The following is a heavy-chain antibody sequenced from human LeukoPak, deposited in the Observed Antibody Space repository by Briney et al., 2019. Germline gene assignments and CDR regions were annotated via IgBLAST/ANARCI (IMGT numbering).Heavy chain of an antibody. CDR3: ARGTSSIAARAKVVRHPKWAPLNDY. CDR2: IHHSGST. Sequence: SETLSLTCTVSGYSITSTYYWGWIRQPPGKGLEWIGSIHHSGSTYYNPSLRSRVTISVDTSKNQFSLKLSSVTAADTAVYYCARGTSSIAARAKVVRHPKWAPLNDYWGQGTLVTVSS. J-gene: IGHJ4*02. CDR1: GYSITSTYY. D-gene: IGHD6-6*01. V-gene: IGHV4-38-2*02.